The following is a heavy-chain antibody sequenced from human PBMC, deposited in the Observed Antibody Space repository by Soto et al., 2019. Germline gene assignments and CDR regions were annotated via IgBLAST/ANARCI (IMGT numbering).Heavy chain of an antibody. D-gene: IGHD1-26*01. CDR1: GGSISSGGYY. CDR3: ARDAGGTTAIGG. V-gene: IGHV4-31*03. CDR2: IYYSGST. J-gene: IGHJ4*02. Sequence: QVQLQESGPGLVKPSQTLSLTCTVSGGSISSGGYYWSWIRQHPGKGLEWIGYIYYSGSTYYNPSLQSRVTISVDTSKNPCSLKLSSVTAAGTGVYYCARDAGGTTAIGGWGQGTLVTVSS.